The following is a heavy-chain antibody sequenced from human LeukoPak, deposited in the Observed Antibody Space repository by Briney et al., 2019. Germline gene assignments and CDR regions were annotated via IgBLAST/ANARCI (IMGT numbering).Heavy chain of an antibody. D-gene: IGHD3-10*01. Sequence: PGGSLRLSCAASGFAFSSYAMSWVRQPPGKGLEWVSVISRRDDYTYYADSVKGRFTISRDNYKNTLYLQMNTLRAEDTAVYYCANDYRSGSFHDFWGQGTLVTVCS. CDR3: ANDYRSGSFHDF. CDR2: ISRRDDYT. V-gene: IGHV3-23*01. J-gene: IGHJ4*02. CDR1: GFAFSSYA.